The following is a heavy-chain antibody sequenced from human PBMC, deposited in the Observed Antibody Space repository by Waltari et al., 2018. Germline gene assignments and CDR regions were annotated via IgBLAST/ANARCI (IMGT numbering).Heavy chain of an antibody. CDR1: GGSISSGGYY. Sequence: QTLSLTCTVSGGSISSGGYYWSWIRQHPGKGLEWIGYIYYSGSTYYNPSLKSLVTISVDTSKNQFSLKLSSVTAADTAVYYCARSFGAYGNYFDYWGQGTLVTVSS. CDR3: ARSFGAYGNYFDY. D-gene: IGHD3-16*01. J-gene: IGHJ4*02. CDR2: IYYSGST. V-gene: IGHV4-31*01.